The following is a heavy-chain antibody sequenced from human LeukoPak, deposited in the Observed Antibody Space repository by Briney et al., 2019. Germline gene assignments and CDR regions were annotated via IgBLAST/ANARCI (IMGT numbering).Heavy chain of an antibody. V-gene: IGHV4-34*01. D-gene: IGHD3-22*01. Sequence: SETLSLTCAVYGASFSGYYWSWIRQPPGKGLEWIGEINHSGSTNYNPSLKSRVTMSVDTSKNQFSLKLSSVTAADTAVYYCARLYYDSSGYYLFDYWGQGTLVTVSS. CDR2: INHSGST. CDR1: GASFSGYY. J-gene: IGHJ4*02. CDR3: ARLYYDSSGYYLFDY.